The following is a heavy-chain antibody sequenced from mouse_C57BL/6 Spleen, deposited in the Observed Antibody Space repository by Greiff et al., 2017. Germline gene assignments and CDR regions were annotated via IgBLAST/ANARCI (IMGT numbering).Heavy chain of an antibody. V-gene: IGHV1-82*01. J-gene: IGHJ4*01. CDR1: GYAFSSSW. Sequence: VQLQQSGPELVKPGASVKISCKASGYAFSSSWMNWVKQRPGKGLEWIGRIYPGDGDTNYNGKFKGKATLTADKSSSTAYMQLSSLTSEDSAVYFCAVLYYGYDEEYYAMDYWGQGTSVTVSS. D-gene: IGHD2-2*01. CDR2: IYPGDGDT. CDR3: AVLYYGYDEEYYAMDY.